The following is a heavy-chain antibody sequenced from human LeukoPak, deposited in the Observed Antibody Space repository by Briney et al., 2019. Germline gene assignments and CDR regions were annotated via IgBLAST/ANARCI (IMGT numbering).Heavy chain of an antibody. CDR3: ARVTEAPYYFDY. Sequence: GGSLRLSCAASGFAFSSYSMNWVRQAPGKGLEWVSSISSSSSYIYYADSVKGRFTISRDNAKNSLYLQMNSLRAEDTAVYYCARVTEAPYYFDYWGQGTLVTVSS. CDR1: GFAFSSYS. CDR2: ISSSSSYI. J-gene: IGHJ4*02. V-gene: IGHV3-21*01.